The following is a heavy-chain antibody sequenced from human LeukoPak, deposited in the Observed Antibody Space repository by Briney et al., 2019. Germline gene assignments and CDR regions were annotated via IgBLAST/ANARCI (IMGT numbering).Heavy chain of an antibody. J-gene: IGHJ4*02. CDR3: ARAPGIFGVYFDY. Sequence: PSETLSLTCTVSGGSISSSSYYWGWIRQPPGKGLEWIGSIYYSGSTHYNPSLKSRVTISVDTSKNQFSLKLSSVTAADTAVYYCARAPGIFGVYFDYWGQGTLVTVSS. V-gene: IGHV4-39*07. D-gene: IGHD3-3*01. CDR2: IYYSGST. CDR1: GGSISSSSYY.